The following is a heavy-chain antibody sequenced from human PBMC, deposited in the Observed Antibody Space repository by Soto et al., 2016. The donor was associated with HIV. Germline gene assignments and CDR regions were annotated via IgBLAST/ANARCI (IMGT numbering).Heavy chain of an antibody. Sequence: QVQLVQSGAEVKEPGASVKVSCKASGYSFTSYGISWVRQAPGQGLEWMGWINPNSGGTNSAQRFQGRVTMTRDTSISTAYMELSRLRSDDTAVYYCARVASLVVAAPDYWGQGTLVTVSS. J-gene: IGHJ4*02. CDR2: INPNSGGT. V-gene: IGHV1-2*02. CDR3: ARVASLVVAAPDY. CDR1: GYSFTSYG. D-gene: IGHD2-15*01.